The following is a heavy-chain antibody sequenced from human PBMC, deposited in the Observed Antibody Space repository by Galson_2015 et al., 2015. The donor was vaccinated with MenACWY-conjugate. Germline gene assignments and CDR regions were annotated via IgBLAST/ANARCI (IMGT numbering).Heavy chain of an antibody. CDR2: ISHYNGNT. Sequence: QSGAEVKEPGASVQVSCKASGYTFTNYDIAWVRQAPGQGLEWMGWISHYNGNTRFGEKVQGRVSMTTDTSTNTAYMELRSLRSDDTAVYYCARVSLRDSGSNPNWLDPWGQGTLVTVSS. D-gene: IGHD3-10*01. CDR3: ARVSLRDSGSNPNWLDP. J-gene: IGHJ5*02. CDR1: GYTFTNYD. V-gene: IGHV1-18*04.